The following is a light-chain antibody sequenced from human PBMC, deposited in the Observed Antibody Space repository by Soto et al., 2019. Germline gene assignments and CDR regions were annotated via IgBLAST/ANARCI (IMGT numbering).Light chain of an antibody. Sequence: DTQMTQSPSSLSASVLDRVTIPSRASQNIRNYFTWHQQRPEKTPNSLVYAASHLRDGVTSRFSGSGCGTDFILTISRLEPEDFAVYYCQQYGSSGTFGQGTKVDIK. CDR1: QNIRNY. CDR3: QQYGSSGT. V-gene: IGKV1-39*01. CDR2: AAS. J-gene: IGKJ1*01.